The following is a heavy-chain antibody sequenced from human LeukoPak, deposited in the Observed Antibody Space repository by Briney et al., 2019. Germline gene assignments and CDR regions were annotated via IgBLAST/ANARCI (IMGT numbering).Heavy chain of an antibody. CDR2: IKQDGSEK. CDR1: GFTFSDNL. D-gene: IGHD2-2*01. J-gene: IGHJ4*02. Sequence: GGSLRLSCAASGFTFSDNLMTCVRQAPGKGLEWVATIKQDGSEKYYVDSVRGRFTISRVNAENSLFLQMNSLRTEDTAVYYCTKGGYATSWYWIYWGQGTLVTVSS. CDR3: TKGGYATSWYWIY. V-gene: IGHV3-7*03.